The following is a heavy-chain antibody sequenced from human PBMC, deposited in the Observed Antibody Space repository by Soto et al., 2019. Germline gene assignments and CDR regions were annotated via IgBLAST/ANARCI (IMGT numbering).Heavy chain of an antibody. CDR3: AKEAITGTKRGHFDP. D-gene: IGHD1-7*01. Sequence: GGSLRLSCAASGFTFSSYGMHWVRQAPGKGLEWVAVISYDGSNKYYADSVKGRFTISRDNSKNTLYLQMNSLRAEDTAVYYCAKEAITGTKRGHFDPWGQGTLVTVSS. J-gene: IGHJ5*02. CDR1: GFTFSSYG. CDR2: ISYDGSNK. V-gene: IGHV3-30*18.